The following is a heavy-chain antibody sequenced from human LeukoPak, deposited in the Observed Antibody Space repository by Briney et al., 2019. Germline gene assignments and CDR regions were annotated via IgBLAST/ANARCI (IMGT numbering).Heavy chain of an antibody. CDR3: ARAYYYGSGSYAFDI. Sequence: QPGGSLRLSCAASGFTFSSYAMHWVRQAPGKGLEWVAVISYDGSNKYYADSVKGRFTISRDNSKNTLYLQMNSLRAEDTAVYYCARAYYYGSGSYAFDIWGQGTMVTVSS. V-gene: IGHV3-30-3*01. CDR1: GFTFSSYA. D-gene: IGHD3-10*01. J-gene: IGHJ3*02. CDR2: ISYDGSNK.